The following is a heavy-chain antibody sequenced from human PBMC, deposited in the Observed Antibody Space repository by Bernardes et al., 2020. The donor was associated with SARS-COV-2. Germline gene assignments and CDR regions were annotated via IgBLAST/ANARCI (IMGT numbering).Heavy chain of an antibody. V-gene: IGHV3-7*01. D-gene: IGHD6-13*01. CDR3: ARGNSSSWSDDAVDI. Sequence: GGSLRLSCAASGFTFSSNGMSWVRQAPGKGLERVANIKQDGSEKYYVDSVKGRFTISRDNAKNSLYLQMNSLRAEDTAVYYCARGNSSSWSDDAVDIWGQETMVTVSS. J-gene: IGHJ3*02. CDR2: IKQDGSEK. CDR1: GFTFSSNG.